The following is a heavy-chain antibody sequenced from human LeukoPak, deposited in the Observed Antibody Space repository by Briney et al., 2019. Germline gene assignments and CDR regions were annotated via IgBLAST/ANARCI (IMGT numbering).Heavy chain of an antibody. J-gene: IGHJ4*02. CDR3: ARDVSRGIAAAGDDY. V-gene: IGHV3-66*01. CDR2: IYSGGST. Sequence: GGSLRLSCAASGFTVSSNYMSWVRQAPGKGLEWVSVIYSGGSTCYADSVKGRFTISRDNSKNTLYLQMNSLRAEDTAVYYCARDVSRGIAAAGDDYWGQGTLVTVSS. D-gene: IGHD6-13*01. CDR1: GFTVSSNY.